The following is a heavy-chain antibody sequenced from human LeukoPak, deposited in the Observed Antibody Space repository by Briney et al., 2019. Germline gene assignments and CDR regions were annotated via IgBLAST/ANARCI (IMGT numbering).Heavy chain of an antibody. V-gene: IGHV1-2*02. CDR3: ARADSVPAGDYHYWYMDV. CDR2: IKPNSGDT. CDR1: GFTPTDY. D-gene: IGHD2-2*01. Sequence: ASVKDSPKHSGFTPTDYIPWARQDPRQGLQWMGWIKPNSGDTDYAQRFQGRVTMTRDTSISTVYMELSSLRSDDTAVYYCARADSVPAGDYHYWYMDVWGKGTTVTVSS. J-gene: IGHJ6*03.